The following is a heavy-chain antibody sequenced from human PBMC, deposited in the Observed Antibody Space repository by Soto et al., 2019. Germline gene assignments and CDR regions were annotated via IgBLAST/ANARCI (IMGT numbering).Heavy chain of an antibody. CDR2: IWYDGSNK. Sequence: QVQLVESGGGVVEAGRSLRLSCAASGFTFSSYGMHRVRQARGKGLERVAVIWYDGSNKYYADSVKGRFTISRDNSKNTLFLQMNSLRAEDTAVYYCAMDLAGVTIFAVVKYGMDVWGQGTMVTVSS. CDR1: GFTFSSYG. D-gene: IGHD3-3*01. CDR3: AMDLAGVTIFAVVKYGMDV. J-gene: IGHJ6*02. V-gene: IGHV3-33*01.